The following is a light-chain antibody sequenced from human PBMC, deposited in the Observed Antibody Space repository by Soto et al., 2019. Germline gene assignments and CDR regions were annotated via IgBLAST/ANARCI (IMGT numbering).Light chain of an antibody. CDR3: LQQDSYPLT. CDR2: DAS. CDR1: QSVSSY. Sequence: EIVLTQSPATLSLSPGERATLSCRASQSVSSYLAWYQQKPGQAPRLLIYDASNRATGIPARFSGSGSGTDFTLTISSLQPEDFATYYCLQQDSYPLTFGGGTKVEIK. J-gene: IGKJ4*01. V-gene: IGKV3-11*01.